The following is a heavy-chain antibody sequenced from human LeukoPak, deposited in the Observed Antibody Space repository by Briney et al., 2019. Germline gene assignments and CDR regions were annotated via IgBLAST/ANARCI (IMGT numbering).Heavy chain of an antibody. CDR1: GFTFSSYA. J-gene: IGHJ3*02. CDR2: MSNNGVST. Sequence: GGSLRLSCAASGFTFSSYAMHWVRQPPGKGREYVSAMSNNGVSTYYADSVKGRFTISRDDSKSTLYLQMVSLRAEDTAVYYCARRRACGGDCYTAFDIWGQGTMVTVSS. V-gene: IGHV3-64*02. D-gene: IGHD2-21*02. CDR3: ARRRACGGDCYTAFDI.